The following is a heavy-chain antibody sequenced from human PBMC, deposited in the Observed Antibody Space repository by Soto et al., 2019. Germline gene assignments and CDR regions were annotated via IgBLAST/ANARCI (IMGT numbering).Heavy chain of an antibody. J-gene: IGHJ6*02. CDR1: GFTFSSYA. CDR2: ISYDGSNK. Sequence: QVQLVESGGGVVQPGRSLRLSCAASGFTFSSYAMHWVRQAPGKGLEWVAVISYDGSNKYYADSVKGRFTISRDNSKNTLYLQMNSLRAEDTAVYYCARDRRGYCSSTGCSKYYYYGMDVWGQGTTVTVSS. D-gene: IGHD2-2*01. CDR3: ARDRRGYCSSTGCSKYYYYGMDV. V-gene: IGHV3-30-3*01.